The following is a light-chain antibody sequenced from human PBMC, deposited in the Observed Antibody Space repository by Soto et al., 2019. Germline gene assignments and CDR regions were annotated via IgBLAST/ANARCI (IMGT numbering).Light chain of an antibody. Sequence: QYVLTQPAAVSGSPGQSITISCTGTSSDVGNYNLVSWYQQHPGKAPKAMIYEGTKRPSGVSNRFSGSKSGNTASLTISGLQAEDEADYYCCSYAGRSTYVFGTGTKLPVL. CDR1: SSDVGNYNL. CDR3: CSYAGRSTYV. J-gene: IGLJ1*01. V-gene: IGLV2-23*01. CDR2: EGT.